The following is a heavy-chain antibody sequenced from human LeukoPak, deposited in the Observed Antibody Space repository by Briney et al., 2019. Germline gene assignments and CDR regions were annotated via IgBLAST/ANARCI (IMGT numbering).Heavy chain of an antibody. CDR3: TRDEDFYSSSSDY. CDR2: ISWNSGSI. J-gene: IGHJ4*02. CDR1: GFTFDDYA. Sequence: GGSLRLSCAASGFTFDDYAMHWVRQAPGKGLEWVSGISWNSGSIGYADSVKGRFTISRDNAKNSLYLQMNSLRAEDTAVYYCTRDEDFYSSSSDYWGQGTLVTVSS. D-gene: IGHD6-6*01. V-gene: IGHV3-9*01.